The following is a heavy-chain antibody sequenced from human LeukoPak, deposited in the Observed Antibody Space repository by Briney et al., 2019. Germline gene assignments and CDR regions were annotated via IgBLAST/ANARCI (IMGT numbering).Heavy chain of an antibody. Sequence: PSETLSLTCTVSGGSISKYYWSWIRQPAGKGLEWIGRIYTSGNTNYNPSLKSRVTMSVDTSKNQFSLNLTSVTAADTAVYYCARAALVGATTISFDPWGQGTLVTVSS. V-gene: IGHV4-4*07. D-gene: IGHD1-26*01. CDR2: IYTSGNT. CDR1: GGSISKYY. J-gene: IGHJ5*02. CDR3: ARAALVGATTISFDP.